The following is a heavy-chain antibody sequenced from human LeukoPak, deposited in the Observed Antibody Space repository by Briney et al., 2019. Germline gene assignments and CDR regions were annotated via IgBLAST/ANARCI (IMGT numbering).Heavy chain of an antibody. V-gene: IGHV3-30*01. D-gene: IGHD5-24*01. CDR3: ARVEMGTGGGTDY. J-gene: IGHJ4*02. Sequence: NFYADSVKGRFTISRDNSKNTLYLQMNSLRAEDTAVYYCARVEMGTGGGTDYWGQGTLVTVSS. CDR2: N.